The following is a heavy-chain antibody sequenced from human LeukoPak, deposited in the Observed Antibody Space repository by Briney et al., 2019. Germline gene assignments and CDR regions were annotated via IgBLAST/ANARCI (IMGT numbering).Heavy chain of an antibody. V-gene: IGHV4-4*07. CDR1: GGSISSYY. CDR3: ARETGAPYYDILTGYWGYYYYGMDV. J-gene: IGHJ6*02. D-gene: IGHD3-9*01. Sequence: SETLSLTCTVSGGSISSYYWSWIRRPAGKGLEWIGRIYTSGSTNYNPSLKSRVTMSVDTSKNQFSLKLSSVTAADTAVYYCARETGAPYYDILTGYWGYYYYGMDVWGQGTTVTVSS. CDR2: IYTSGST.